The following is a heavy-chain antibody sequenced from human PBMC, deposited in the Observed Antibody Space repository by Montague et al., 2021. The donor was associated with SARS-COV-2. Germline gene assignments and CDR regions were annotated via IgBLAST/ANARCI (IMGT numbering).Heavy chain of an antibody. J-gene: IGHJ4*02. V-gene: IGHV4-39*01. Sequence: SETLSLTCNVSGDSITNTRYFWGWIRQPPGKALEWIGSIYHNGKTYYNPSLERRALLSIDTSKNQFSLRPSSVIASDTAVYYCAVELNYFFDYWGQGSLVSVSS. CDR3: AVELNYFFDY. CDR1: GDSITNTRYF. D-gene: IGHD1-7*01. CDR2: IYHNGKT.